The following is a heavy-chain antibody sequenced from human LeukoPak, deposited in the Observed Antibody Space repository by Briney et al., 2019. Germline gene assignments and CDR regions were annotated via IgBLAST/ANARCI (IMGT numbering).Heavy chain of an antibody. V-gene: IGHV3-49*03. CDR3: SREPKGRWLQFDY. CDR1: GFTFGDDT. J-gene: IGHJ4*02. D-gene: IGHD5-24*01. CDR2: IRSKVHGGTA. Sequence: GGSLRLSCTPSGFTFGDDTMSWFRQAPGKGLKWVGFIRSKVHGGTAEYAASVKGRFTLSRDDSKSIAYLEMNSLKIEDTAVYYCSREPKGRWLQFDYWGQGTLVTVSS.